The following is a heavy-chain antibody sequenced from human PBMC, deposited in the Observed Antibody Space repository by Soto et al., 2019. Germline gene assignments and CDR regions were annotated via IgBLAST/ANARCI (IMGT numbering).Heavy chain of an antibody. V-gene: IGHV4-59*01. CDR2: IYYSGST. CDR3: ARADYYGMDV. CDR1: GGSISSYY. Sequence: QVKLQESGPGLVKPSETLSLTCTVSGGSISSYYWSWIRQPPGKGLEWIGYIYYSGSTNYNPSLKSGVTISVDASKNQFSLKLSSVTAADTAVYYCARADYYGMDVWGQGTTVTVSS. J-gene: IGHJ6*02.